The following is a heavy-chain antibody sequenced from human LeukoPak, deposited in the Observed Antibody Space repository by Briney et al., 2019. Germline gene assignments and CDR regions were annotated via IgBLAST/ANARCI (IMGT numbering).Heavy chain of an antibody. V-gene: IGHV4-4*07. CDR3: ARDKFDYGEPHDAFDI. Sequence: SATLSLTGTVSGVSISSYYWSWIRQPAGKGLEWVGRIYTPGSPNYNPSLKSRVTMSVDTSKNQFSLKLSSVTAADTAVYYCARDKFDYGEPHDAFDIWGQGTMVTVSS. J-gene: IGHJ3*02. CDR1: GVSISSYY. D-gene: IGHD4-17*01. CDR2: IYTPGSP.